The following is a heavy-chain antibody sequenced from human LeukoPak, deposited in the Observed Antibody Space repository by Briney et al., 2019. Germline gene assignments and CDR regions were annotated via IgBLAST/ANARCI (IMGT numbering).Heavy chain of an antibody. CDR3: ARELVVPYYYYYMDV. CDR1: GFTFSSYG. J-gene: IGHJ6*03. V-gene: IGHV3-48*04. CDR2: ISSSGSTI. Sequence: PGGSLRLSCAASGFTFSSYGMSWVRQAPGKGLEWVSYISSSGSTIYYADSVKGRFTISRDNAKNSLHLQMNSLRAEDTAVYYCARELVVPYYYYYMDVWGKGTTVTISS. D-gene: IGHD2-8*02.